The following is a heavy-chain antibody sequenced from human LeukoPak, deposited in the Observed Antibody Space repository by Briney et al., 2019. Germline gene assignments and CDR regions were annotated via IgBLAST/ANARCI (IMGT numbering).Heavy chain of an antibody. CDR1: GFTFSNAW. D-gene: IGHD6-13*01. V-gene: IGHV3-15*01. CDR2: IKSKTDGGTT. Sequence: GGSLRLSXAASGFTFSNAWMSWVCQAPGKGLEWVGRIKSKTDGGTTDYAAPVKGRFTISRDDSKNTLYLQMNSLKTEDTAVYYCTTASSWYLYYFDYWGQGTLVTVSS. CDR3: TTASSWYLYYFDY. J-gene: IGHJ4*02.